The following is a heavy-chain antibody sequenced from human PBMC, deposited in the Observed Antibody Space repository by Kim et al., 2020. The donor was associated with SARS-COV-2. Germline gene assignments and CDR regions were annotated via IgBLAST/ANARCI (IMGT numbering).Heavy chain of an antibody. CDR2: ISGSGGST. J-gene: IGHJ4*02. Sequence: GGSLRLSCAASGFTFSSYAMSWVRQAPGKGLEWVSAISGSGGSTYYADSVKGRFTISRDNSKNTLYLQMNSLRAEDTAVYYCAKGGYSSGWDPVLYFDYWGQGTLVTVSS. V-gene: IGHV3-23*01. CDR1: GFTFSSYA. D-gene: IGHD6-19*01. CDR3: AKGGYSSGWDPVLYFDY.